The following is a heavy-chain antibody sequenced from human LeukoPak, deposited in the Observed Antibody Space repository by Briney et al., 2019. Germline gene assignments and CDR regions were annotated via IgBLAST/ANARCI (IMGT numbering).Heavy chain of an antibody. V-gene: IGHV4-31*03. CDR2: IYYSGST. J-gene: IGHJ4*02. CDR1: GGSISSGGYY. D-gene: IGHD3-10*01. Sequence: SQTLSLTCTVSGGSISSGGYYWSWLRQHPGKGLEWIGYIYYSGSTYYNPSLKSRVTISVDTSKNQFSLKLSSVTAADTAVYYCAREVRFRDYFDYWGQGTLVTVSS. CDR3: AREVRFRDYFDY.